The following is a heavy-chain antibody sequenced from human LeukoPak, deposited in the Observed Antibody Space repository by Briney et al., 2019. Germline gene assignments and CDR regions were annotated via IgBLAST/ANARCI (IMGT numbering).Heavy chain of an antibody. J-gene: IGHJ1*01. V-gene: IGHV1-46*01. CDR3: ATSYGDYAEYFQH. Sequence: ASVKVSCMASGYTLTSYYMHWVRQAPGQGLEWMGIINPSGGSTSYAQKFQGRVTMTRDTSTSTVYMELSSLRSEDTAVYYCATSYGDYAEYFQHWGQGTLVTVSS. CDR1: GYTLTSYY. D-gene: IGHD4-17*01. CDR2: INPSGGST.